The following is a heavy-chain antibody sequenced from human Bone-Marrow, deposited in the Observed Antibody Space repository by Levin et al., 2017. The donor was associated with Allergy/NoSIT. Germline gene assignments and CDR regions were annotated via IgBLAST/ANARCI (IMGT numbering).Heavy chain of an antibody. J-gene: IGHJ4*02. D-gene: IGHD3-10*01. CDR2: IWYDGSNK. V-gene: IGHV3-30*02. Sequence: GGSLRLSCAASRFTFSSHGMHWVRQAPGKGLEWVAFIWYDGSNKWYADSVKGRFTISRDNSKNTLYLQMNSLRVEDTAVYYCARERAHWAGAGKDYWGQGTLVTVS. CDR1: RFTFSSHG. CDR3: ARERAHWAGAGKDY.